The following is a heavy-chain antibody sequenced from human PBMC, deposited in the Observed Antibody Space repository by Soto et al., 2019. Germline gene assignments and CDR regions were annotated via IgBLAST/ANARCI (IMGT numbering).Heavy chain of an antibody. D-gene: IGHD3-22*01. J-gene: IGHJ3*02. CDR3: ARVTEYYYDSSGYYSVGFGAFDI. CDR2: ISAYNGNT. CDR1: GYTFTSYG. V-gene: IGHV1-18*01. Sequence: GASVKVSCKASGYTFTSYGISWVRQAPGQGLEWMGWISAYNGNTNYAQKLQGRVTMTTDTSTSTAYMELRSLRSDDTAVYYCARVTEYYYDSSGYYSVGFGAFDIWGQGTMVTVS.